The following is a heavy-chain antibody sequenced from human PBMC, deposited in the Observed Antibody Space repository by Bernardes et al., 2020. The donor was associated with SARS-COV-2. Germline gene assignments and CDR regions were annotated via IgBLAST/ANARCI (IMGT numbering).Heavy chain of an antibody. J-gene: IGHJ4*02. D-gene: IGHD3-10*01. CDR3: ARVGRRSRDVLLWFGELSD. V-gene: IGHV3-33*01. Sequence: GGSLRLSCAASGFTFSSYGMHWVRQAPGKGLEWVAVIWYDGSNKYYADSVKGRFTISRDNSKNTLYLQMNSLRAEDTAVYYCARVGRRSRDVLLWFGELSDWGQGTLVTVSS. CDR1: GFTFSSYG. CDR2: IWYDGSNK.